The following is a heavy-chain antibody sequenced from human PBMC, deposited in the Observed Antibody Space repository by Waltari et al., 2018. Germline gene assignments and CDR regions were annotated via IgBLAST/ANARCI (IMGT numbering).Heavy chain of an antibody. CDR2: IYSGGST. D-gene: IGHD1-26*01. V-gene: IGHV3-53*04. Sequence: EVQLVASGGGLVQPGGSLRLSCAASGFTARRNYMSCVRQAPGKGLEWVSVIYSGGSTYYADSVKGRFTISRHNSKNTLYLQMNSLRAEDTAVYYCARAQSLAVGVYYFDYWGQGTLVTVSS. CDR3: ARAQSLAVGVYYFDY. J-gene: IGHJ4*02. CDR1: GFTARRNY.